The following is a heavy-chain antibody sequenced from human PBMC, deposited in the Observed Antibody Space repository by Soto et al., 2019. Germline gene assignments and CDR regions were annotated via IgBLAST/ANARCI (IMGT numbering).Heavy chain of an antibody. Sequence: GGSLRLSCAASGFTFSSYGMHWVRQAPGKGLEWVAVISYDGSNEYYADPVKGRFTISRDRSKNTLYLHMNSLRAEDTAVYYCAKVDSGSYDYYYYGMDVWGQGTTVTVSS. CDR3: AKVDSGSYDYYYYGMDV. CDR2: ISYDGSNE. V-gene: IGHV3-30*18. D-gene: IGHD1-26*01. J-gene: IGHJ6*02. CDR1: GFTFSSYG.